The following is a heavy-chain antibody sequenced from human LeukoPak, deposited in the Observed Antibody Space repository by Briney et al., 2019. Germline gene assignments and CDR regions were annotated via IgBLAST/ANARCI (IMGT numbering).Heavy chain of an antibody. Sequence: ASVKVSCKASGYTFTSYGISWVRQAPGQGLEWMGWISAYNGNTKYAQKLQGRVTMTTDTSTSTAYMELRSLRSDDTAVYYCARDQGGWWLRLLGVDAFDIWGQGTMVTVSS. V-gene: IGHV1-18*01. D-gene: IGHD5-12*01. CDR1: GYTFTSYG. CDR3: ARDQGGWWLRLLGVDAFDI. J-gene: IGHJ3*02. CDR2: ISAYNGNT.